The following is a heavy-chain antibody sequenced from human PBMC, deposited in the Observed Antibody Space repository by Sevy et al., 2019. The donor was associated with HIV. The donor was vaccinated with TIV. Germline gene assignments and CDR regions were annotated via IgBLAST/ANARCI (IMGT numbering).Heavy chain of an antibody. J-gene: IGHJ4*02. Sequence: GGSLRGSCAASGFTFITYNMNWVRQAPGKGLEWVSSIRGSSNYIYYAESLKGRFIGSRDKAKDTLYLKMNSLRADDTDRYYCGRGPPDGSYDYFDYWGQGTLVTVSS. D-gene: IGHD1-26*01. CDR2: IRGSSNYI. CDR3: GRGPPDGSYDYFDY. CDR1: GFTFITYN. V-gene: IGHV3-21*06.